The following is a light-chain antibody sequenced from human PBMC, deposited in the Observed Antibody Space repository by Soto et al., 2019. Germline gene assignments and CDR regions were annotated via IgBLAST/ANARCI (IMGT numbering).Light chain of an antibody. Sequence: DIVMTQSPDSLAVSLGERATINCKSSQSFLYNSNNKNYLTWYQQKPGQPPKLLIYWASTRESGVPDRFSGSGSGTDFTLTISSLQAEDVAVYYCQKYYSVPINFGQGTRLEIK. J-gene: IGKJ5*01. CDR1: QSFLYNSNNKNY. CDR2: WAS. CDR3: QKYYSVPIN. V-gene: IGKV4-1*01.